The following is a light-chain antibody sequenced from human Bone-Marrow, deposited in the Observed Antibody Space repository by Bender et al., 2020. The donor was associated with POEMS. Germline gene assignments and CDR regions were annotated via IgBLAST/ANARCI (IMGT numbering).Light chain of an antibody. CDR2: DVV. Sequence: QSALTQPASVSGSPGQSLTISCTGTSSDVGSFSYVSWYQHYPDKALKLIIYDVVDRPSGVSNRFSGSKSGITASLTISGLQDEDEADYFCSSYKTSVTFVFGTGTKVTVL. V-gene: IGLV2-14*03. CDR3: SSYKTSVTFV. J-gene: IGLJ1*01. CDR1: SSDVGSFSY.